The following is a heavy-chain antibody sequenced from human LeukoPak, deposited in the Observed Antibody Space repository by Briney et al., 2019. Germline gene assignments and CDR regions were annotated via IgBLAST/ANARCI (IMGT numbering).Heavy chain of an antibody. CDR1: GGTFTSYA. J-gene: IGHJ4*02. V-gene: IGHV1-69*05. Sequence: SVKVSCKASGGTFTSYAISWVRQAPGQGLEWRGRIIPIFGTANYAQKFQGRVTITTDESTSTAYMELSSLRSEDTAEYYCASTRGDIAYGAYYFDYWGQGTLVTVSS. D-gene: IGHD4-17*01. CDR2: IIPIFGTA. CDR3: ASTRGDIAYGAYYFDY.